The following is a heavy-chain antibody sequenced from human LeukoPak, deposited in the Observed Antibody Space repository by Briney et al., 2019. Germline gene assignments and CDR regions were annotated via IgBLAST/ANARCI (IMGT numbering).Heavy chain of an antibody. D-gene: IGHD1-7*01. J-gene: IGHJ4*02. CDR2: INHSAST. Sequence: PSETLSLTCAVYGGSFSGYYWSWIRQPPGKGLEWIGKINHSASTNYNPSLKSRVTISVDTSKNQFSLKLSSVTAADTAVYYCAREPGTTWHFDYWGQGTLVTVSS. CDR1: GGSFSGYY. V-gene: IGHV4-34*01. CDR3: AREPGTTWHFDY.